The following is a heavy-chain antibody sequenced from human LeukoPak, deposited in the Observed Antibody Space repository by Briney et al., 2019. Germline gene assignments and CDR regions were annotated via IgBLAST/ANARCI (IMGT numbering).Heavy chain of an antibody. Sequence: RSGGSLRLSCAASGFTFDDYAMHWVRQAPGKGLEWVSGISWNSGSIGYADSVEGRFTISRDNAKNSLYLQMNSLRAEDMALYYCAKDIGSSSPPFDYWGQGTLVTVSS. CDR2: ISWNSGSI. D-gene: IGHD6-6*01. CDR3: AKDIGSSSPPFDY. V-gene: IGHV3-9*03. CDR1: GFTFDDYA. J-gene: IGHJ4*02.